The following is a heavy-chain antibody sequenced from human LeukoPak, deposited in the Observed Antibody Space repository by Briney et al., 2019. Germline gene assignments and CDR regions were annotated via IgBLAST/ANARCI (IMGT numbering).Heavy chain of an antibody. Sequence: SETLSLTCAVYGGSFSGYYWSWIRQPPGKGLEWIAEINHSGSTNYNPSLKSRVNISVDTSKNQFSLKLTYVTAADTAVYYCARGGPIVVIPTAMYWFDPWGQGTLVTVSS. CDR2: INHSGST. D-gene: IGHD2-2*01. CDR3: ARGGPIVVIPTAMYWFDP. CDR1: GGSFSGYY. V-gene: IGHV4-34*01. J-gene: IGHJ5*02.